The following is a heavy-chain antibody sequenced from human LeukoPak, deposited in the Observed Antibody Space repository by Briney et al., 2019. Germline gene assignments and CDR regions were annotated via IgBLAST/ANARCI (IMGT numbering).Heavy chain of an antibody. CDR3: AKDLKDVDTAMVDY. D-gene: IGHD5-18*01. CDR2: ISGSGGST. V-gene: IGHV3-23*01. J-gene: IGHJ4*02. Sequence: GGPLRLSCAASGFTFSSYAMSWVRQAPGKGLEWVSAISGSGGSTYYADSVKGRFTISRDNSKNTLYLQMNSLRAEDTAVYYCAKDLKDVDTAMVDYWGKGTLVTVSS. CDR1: GFTFSSYA.